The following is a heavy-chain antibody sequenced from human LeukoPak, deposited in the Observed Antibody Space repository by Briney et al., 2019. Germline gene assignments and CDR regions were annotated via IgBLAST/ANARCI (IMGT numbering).Heavy chain of an antibody. CDR1: GGPTSGPH. D-gene: IGHD1-26*01. CDR3: ARLLRPGGRKGDAFDI. J-gene: IGHJ3*02. V-gene: IGHV4-59*08. CDR2: FYDSGDF. Sequence: SGTLSPTCTVFGGPTSGPHWTWIRDPPGPGRGGFGYFYDSGDFNYNPSLKSRVTIWMDMSNNQFSLTMSSVTAADTAMYYCARLLRPGGRKGDAFDIWGQGTLVTVSS.